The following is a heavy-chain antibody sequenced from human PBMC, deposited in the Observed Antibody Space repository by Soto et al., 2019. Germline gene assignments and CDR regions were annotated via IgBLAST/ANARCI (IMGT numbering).Heavy chain of an antibody. CDR3: VRAYCSCGSCDGPDVFDI. CDR1: GFTFSNYA. V-gene: IGHV3-23*01. Sequence: PGGSLRLSCAASGFTFSNYAMSWVRQAPGKGLEWVSTLTRRGNTSYADSVRGRFTISRDNSKNTLSLQMNSLRVEDTAEYYCVRAYCSCGSCDGPDVFDIWGQGTLVTVSS. J-gene: IGHJ3*02. CDR2: LTRRGNT. D-gene: IGHD2-15*01.